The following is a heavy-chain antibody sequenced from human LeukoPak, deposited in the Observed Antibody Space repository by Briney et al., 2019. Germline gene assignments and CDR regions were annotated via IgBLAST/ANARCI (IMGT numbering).Heavy chain of an antibody. CDR2: TTGSGIRT. J-gene: IGHJ3*01. V-gene: IGHV3-23*01. CDR3: ARGGSYSPFDP. D-gene: IGHD1-26*01. Sequence: GGSLRLSCVASGFNFSNYAMTRARQAPGKGLEWVSSTTGSGIRTYYADSVKGRFTISRDNSKITLYLHMSSLRVEDTAIYYCARGGSYSPFDPWGQGTKVTVSS. CDR1: GFNFSNYA.